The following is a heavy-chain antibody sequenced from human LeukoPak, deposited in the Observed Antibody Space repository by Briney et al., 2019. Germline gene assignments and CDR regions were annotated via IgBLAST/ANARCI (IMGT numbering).Heavy chain of an antibody. CDR1: GYIFSNYG. Sequence: ASVKVSCKASGYIFSNYGISWVRQAPGQGLECTGWISAKNGDTNYIQKFRGRVTMTTDTSTSTAYMELWSLRSDDTAVYYCARDVPGTTPFDYWGQGTLVTVSS. CDR2: ISAKNGDT. CDR3: ARDVPGTTPFDY. V-gene: IGHV1-18*01. D-gene: IGHD1-7*01. J-gene: IGHJ4*02.